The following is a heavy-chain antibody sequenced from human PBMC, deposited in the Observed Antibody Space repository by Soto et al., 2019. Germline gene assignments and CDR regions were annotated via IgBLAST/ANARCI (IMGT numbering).Heavy chain of an antibody. D-gene: IGHD3-3*01. CDR1: GYTFTSYY. Sequence: ASVKVSCKASGYTFTSYYMHWVLQAPGQGLEWMGIINPSGGSTSYAQKFQGRVTMTRDTSTSTVYMELSSLRSEDTAVYYCARGHGHPIRLGWLLSDAFDIWGQATMVTVSS. V-gene: IGHV1-46*01. J-gene: IGHJ3*02. CDR3: ARGHGHPIRLGWLLSDAFDI. CDR2: INPSGGST.